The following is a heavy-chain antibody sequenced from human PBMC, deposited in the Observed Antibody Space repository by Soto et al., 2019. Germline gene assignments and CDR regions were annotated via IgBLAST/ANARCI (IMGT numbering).Heavy chain of an antibody. CDR3: ARYLKKYQSSGSLDY. CDR2: ISSNGGST. Sequence: GGSLRLSCAASGFTFSSYAMHWVRQAPGKGLEYVSAISSNGGSTYYANYVKGTFTISRDNSKNTLYLQMGSLRAEDMAVYYCARYLKKYQSSGSLDYWGQGTLVTVSS. D-gene: IGHD6-25*01. V-gene: IGHV3-64*01. J-gene: IGHJ4*02. CDR1: GFTFSSYA.